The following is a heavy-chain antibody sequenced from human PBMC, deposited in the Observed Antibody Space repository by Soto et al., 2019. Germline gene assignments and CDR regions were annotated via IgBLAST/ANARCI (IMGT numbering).Heavy chain of an antibody. V-gene: IGHV3-53*01. Sequence: DVQLVESGGGLMHPGESLRLSCAASGLTVSGKKYVAWVRQAPGKGLEWVSALYDVDGSFYADSVKGRFTTSSDSSKTTVYLQMHGLRPDDTAVYYCATWHEREHAYDVWGQGRTVTVSS. J-gene: IGHJ3*01. CDR3: ATWHEREHAYDV. CDR2: LYDVDGS. D-gene: IGHD1-1*01. CDR1: GLTVSGKKY.